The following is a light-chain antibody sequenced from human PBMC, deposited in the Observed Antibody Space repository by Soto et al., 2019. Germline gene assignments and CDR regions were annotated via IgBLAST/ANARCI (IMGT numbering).Light chain of an antibody. CDR2: DAS. CDR3: QQRSNWPPVT. CDR1: QSVSSY. V-gene: IGKV3-11*01. Sequence: EIVLTHSQATLSLSPGERATLSLSASQSVSSYLAWYQQKPGQAPRLLIYDASNRATGIPARFSGSGSGTDFTLTISSLEPEDFAVYYCQQRSNWPPVTFGQGTRLENK. J-gene: IGKJ5*01.